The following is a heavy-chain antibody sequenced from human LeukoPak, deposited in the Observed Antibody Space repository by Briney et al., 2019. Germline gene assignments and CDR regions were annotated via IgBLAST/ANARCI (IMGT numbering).Heavy chain of an antibody. J-gene: IGHJ6*02. CDR1: GFTFSNYA. CDR3: VMDMDV. Sequence: GGSLRLSCAASGFTFSNYAMSWVRQAPGKGLEWVSTISGGGGTTYYAVSVKGRFTISRDNSKSTLYLQMNSLRAEDTAVYYCVMDMDVWGQGTTVTVSS. CDR2: ISGGGGTT. V-gene: IGHV3-23*01.